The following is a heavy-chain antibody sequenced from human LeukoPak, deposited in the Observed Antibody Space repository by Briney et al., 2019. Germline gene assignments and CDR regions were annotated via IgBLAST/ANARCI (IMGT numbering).Heavy chain of an antibody. Sequence: GESLQISCKGSGYSFTSYWIGWVRPMPGKGLEWMGIIYPGDSDTRYSPSFQGQVTISADKSISTAYLQWSSLKASDTAMHYCARSRGYCSGGSCYFTSHNWFDPWGQGTLVTVSS. V-gene: IGHV5-51*01. CDR3: ARSRGYCSGGSCYFTSHNWFDP. CDR1: GYSFTSYW. D-gene: IGHD2-15*01. J-gene: IGHJ5*02. CDR2: IYPGDSDT.